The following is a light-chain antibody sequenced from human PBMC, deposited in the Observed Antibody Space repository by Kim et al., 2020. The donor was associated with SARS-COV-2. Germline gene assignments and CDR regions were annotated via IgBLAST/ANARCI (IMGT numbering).Light chain of an antibody. V-gene: IGKV1-33*01. CDR3: QQYQSLPYT. CDR1: QDISNY. Sequence: DIQMTQSPSSMSASVGDRVTITCQASQDISNYLNWYQQKPGKAPKLLIYDASNLETGVPSRFSGSGSGTNFVFIIRSLQPEDIGTYYCQQYQSLPYTFCQGTTLDI. J-gene: IGKJ2*01. CDR2: DAS.